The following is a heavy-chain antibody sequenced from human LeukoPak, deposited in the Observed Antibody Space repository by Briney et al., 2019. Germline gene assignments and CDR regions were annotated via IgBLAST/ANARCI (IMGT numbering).Heavy chain of an antibody. V-gene: IGHV3-7*01. CDR1: GFSMSVYW. D-gene: IGHD3-22*01. CDR2: IKQDGSER. J-gene: IGHJ4*02. Sequence: GGSLRLSCEVSGFSMSVYWMSWVRRAPGKGLEWVGNIKQDGSERNYVDSVKGRFTISKDNAKKSLYLQINSLRAEDTAVYYCARDWGAYYHFFDYWGQGTLVTVSS. CDR3: ARDWGAYYHFFDY.